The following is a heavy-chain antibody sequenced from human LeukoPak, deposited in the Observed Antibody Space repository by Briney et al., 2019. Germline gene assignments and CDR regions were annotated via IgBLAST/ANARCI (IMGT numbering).Heavy chain of an antibody. CDR3: AKDFLYRRYYYGMDV. D-gene: IGHD1-26*01. CDR2: ISWDGGST. J-gene: IGHJ6*02. CDR1: GFTFDDYT. Sequence: GGSLRLSCAASGFTFDDYTMHWVRQALGKGLEWVSLISWDGGSTYCADSVKGRFTISRDNSKNSLYLQMNSLRTEDTALYYCAKDFLYRRYYYGMDVWGQGTTVTVSS. V-gene: IGHV3-43*01.